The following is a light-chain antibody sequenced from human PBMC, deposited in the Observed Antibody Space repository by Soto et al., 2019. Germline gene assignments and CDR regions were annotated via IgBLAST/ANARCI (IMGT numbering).Light chain of an antibody. V-gene: IGLV2-8*01. J-gene: IGLJ1*01. Sequence: QSVLTQPPSASGSPGQSVTISCTGTSSDVGGYNYVSWYQQHPRKAPKLMIYEVSKRPSGVPDRFSGSNSGNTASLTVSGLQAEDEADYYCSSYAGSNNFVVFGTGTKLTVL. CDR3: SSYAGSNNFVV. CDR1: SSDVGGYNY. CDR2: EVS.